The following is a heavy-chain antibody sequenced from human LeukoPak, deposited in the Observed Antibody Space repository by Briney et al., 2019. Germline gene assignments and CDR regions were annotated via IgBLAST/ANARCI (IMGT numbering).Heavy chain of an antibody. D-gene: IGHD2-15*01. Sequence: GGSLRLSCAASGFTFSSYAMSWVRQAPGKGLEWVSAISGSGGSTYYADSVRGRFTISRDNSKNTLYLQMNSLRAEDTAVYYCAKDRKYCSGGSCYSWFDPWGQGTLVTVSS. CDR1: GFTFSSYA. CDR2: ISGSGGST. J-gene: IGHJ5*02. V-gene: IGHV3-23*01. CDR3: AKDRKYCSGGSCYSWFDP.